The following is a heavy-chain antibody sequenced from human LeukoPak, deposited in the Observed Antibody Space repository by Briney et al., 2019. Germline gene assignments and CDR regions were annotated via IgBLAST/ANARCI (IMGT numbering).Heavy chain of an antibody. J-gene: IGHJ4*02. CDR1: GFTFSDYY. CDR2: ISSSSSYT. V-gene: IGHV3-11*03. D-gene: IGHD2-15*01. Sequence: GGSLRLSCAASGFTFSDYYMSWIRQAPGKGLEWVSYISSSSSYTNYADSVKGRFTISRDNAKNSLYLQMNSLRAEDTAVYYCARMVVAATPPDYWGQGTLVTVSS. CDR3: ARMVVAATPPDY.